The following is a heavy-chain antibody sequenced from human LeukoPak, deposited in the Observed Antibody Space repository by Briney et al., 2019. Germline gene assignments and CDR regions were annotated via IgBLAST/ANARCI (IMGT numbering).Heavy chain of an antibody. CDR2: ITGDGSDI. Sequence: HGGSLRLSCEASGFTLNKYWMHWVRQAPGKGLVWVSRITGDGSDIAYADSVKGRFTVSRDDAKNILFLQMTSLRVEDTAIYYCARDAYTTTANWLDPWGQGTLVTVSS. D-gene: IGHD4-17*01. CDR1: GFTLNKYW. CDR3: ARDAYTTTANWLDP. J-gene: IGHJ5*02. V-gene: IGHV3-74*01.